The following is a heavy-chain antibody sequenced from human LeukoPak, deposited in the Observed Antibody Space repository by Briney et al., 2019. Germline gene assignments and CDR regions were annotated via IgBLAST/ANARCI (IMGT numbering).Heavy chain of an antibody. J-gene: IGHJ6*02. CDR1: GGSISSGDYY. V-gene: IGHV4-30-4*08. Sequence: PSETLSLTCTVSGGSISSGDYYWSWIRQPPGKGLEWIGYIYYSGSTNYNPSLKSRVTISVDTSKNQFSLKLSSVTAADTAVYYCARLSDYYYGMDVWGQGTTVTVSS. CDR3: ARLSDYYYGMDV. CDR2: IYYSGST.